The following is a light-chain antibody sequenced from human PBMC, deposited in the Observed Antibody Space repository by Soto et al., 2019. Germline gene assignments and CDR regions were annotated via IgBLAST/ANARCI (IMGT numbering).Light chain of an antibody. CDR1: SSDVGGYNY. Sequence: QSALTQPASVSGSPGQSITISCTGTSSDVGGYNYVSWYQHHPGKAPKLMISEVSNRPSGVCSRFSGSKSGNTASLTISGLQAEDEADYYCSSYTSSYTWVFGGGTKLTVL. CDR3: SSYTSSYTWV. CDR2: EVS. V-gene: IGLV2-14*01. J-gene: IGLJ3*02.